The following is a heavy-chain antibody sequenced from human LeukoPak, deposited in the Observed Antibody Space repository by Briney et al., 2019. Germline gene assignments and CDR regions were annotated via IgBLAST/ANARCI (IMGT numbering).Heavy chain of an antibody. J-gene: IGHJ4*02. CDR1: GFTFSSYG. D-gene: IGHD6-19*01. CDR3: AKDSAQWLVLGTFDY. V-gene: IGHV3-30*18. CDR2: ISYDGSNK. Sequence: GRSLRLSRAASGFTFSSYGMHWVRQAPGKGLEWVAVISYDGSNKYYADSVKGRFTISRDNSKNTLYLQMNSLRAEDTAVYYCAKDSAQWLVLGTFDYWGQGTLVTVSS.